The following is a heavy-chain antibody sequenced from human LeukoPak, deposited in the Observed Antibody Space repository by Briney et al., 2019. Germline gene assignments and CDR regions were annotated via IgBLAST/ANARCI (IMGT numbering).Heavy chain of an antibody. CDR1: GFTFSSYS. Sequence: GGSLRLSCAASGFTFSSYSMNWVRQAPGKGLEWVSSISSSSSYIYYADSVKGRFTISRDNAKNSLYLQMNSLRAEDTAVYYCAREDSGSYTVYYYYGMDVWGQGTLVTVSS. CDR3: AREDSGSYTVYYYYGMDV. J-gene: IGHJ6*02. CDR2: ISSSSSYI. V-gene: IGHV3-21*01. D-gene: IGHD1-26*01.